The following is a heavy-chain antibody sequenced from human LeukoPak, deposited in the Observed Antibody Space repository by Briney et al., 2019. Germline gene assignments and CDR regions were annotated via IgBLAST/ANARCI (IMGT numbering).Heavy chain of an antibody. D-gene: IGHD5-18*01. CDR2: FNPKDGET. CDR1: GYILTHLS. J-gene: IGHJ4*02. Sequence: GASVKVSFKLSGYILTHLSIHSLGEAPGKGREWMGGFNPKDGETIYAQKFQGRVTMTKDTSTDTAYMELSSLRSEDTAVYYCATTREDTGMVLDYWGQGTLVTVSS. V-gene: IGHV1-24*01. CDR3: ATTREDTGMVLDY.